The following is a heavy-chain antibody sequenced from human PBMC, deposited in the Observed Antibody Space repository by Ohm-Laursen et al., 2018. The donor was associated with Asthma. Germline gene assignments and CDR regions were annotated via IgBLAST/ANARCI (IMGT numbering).Heavy chain of an antibody. J-gene: IGHJ6*02. CDR1: GYTFTSYG. CDR3: ARVWPWGYPPTHYYGMDV. CDR2: ISAYNGNT. V-gene: IGHV1-18*01. Sequence: SVKVSCKASGYTFTSYGISWVRQAPGQGLEWMGWISAYNGNTNYAQKLQGRVTMTTDTSTSTAYMELRSLRSDDTAVYYRARVWPWGYPPTHYYGMDVWGQGTTVTVSS. D-gene: IGHD5-18*01.